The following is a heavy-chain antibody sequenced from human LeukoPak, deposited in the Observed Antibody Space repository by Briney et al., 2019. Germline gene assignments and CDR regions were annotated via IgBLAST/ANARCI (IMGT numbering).Heavy chain of an antibody. CDR3: AKRDGETKFDY. D-gene: IGHD5-24*01. CDR2: IQPNGNDK. J-gene: IGHJ4*02. V-gene: IGHV3-30*02. CDR1: GFTFKNYG. Sequence: GGSLRLSCAASGFTFKNYGMHWVRQAPGKGLEWVALIQPNGNDKYYGDSVKGRFTVSRDNSKNTLYLQLNSLRAEDTALYYCAKRDGETKFDYWGQGTLVTVSS.